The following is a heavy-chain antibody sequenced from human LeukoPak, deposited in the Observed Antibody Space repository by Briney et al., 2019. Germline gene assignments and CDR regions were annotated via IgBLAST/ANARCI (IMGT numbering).Heavy chain of an antibody. Sequence: GGSLTLSCAASGFTFSSHEMNWVRQAPGKGREWVSYISSSGSTIYYADSVKGRFTISRDNAKNSLYLQMNSLRAEDTAVYYCARDLEPHRSSPNSGAFDIWGQGTMVTVSS. V-gene: IGHV3-48*03. D-gene: IGHD6-6*01. CDR3: ARDLEPHRSSPNSGAFDI. CDR1: GFTFSSHE. J-gene: IGHJ3*02. CDR2: ISSSGSTI.